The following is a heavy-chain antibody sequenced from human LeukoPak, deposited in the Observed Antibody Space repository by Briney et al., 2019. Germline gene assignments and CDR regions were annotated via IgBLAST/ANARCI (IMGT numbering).Heavy chain of an antibody. CDR3: MSYAGRSDDY. J-gene: IGHJ4*02. V-gene: IGHV3-21*01. D-gene: IGHD3-16*01. CDR1: GFTFSRYS. Sequence: GGTVRLSCAASGFTFSRYSMNWDRQAPGKGLEWVSSISSSSSYRYYADSVKGRFAISRDNAKNSLHLQMNSLRAEDTAVYYCMSYAGRSDDYWGQGTLASVSS. CDR2: ISSSSSYR.